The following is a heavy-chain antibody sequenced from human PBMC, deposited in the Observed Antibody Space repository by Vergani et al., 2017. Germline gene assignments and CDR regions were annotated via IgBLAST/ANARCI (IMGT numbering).Heavy chain of an antibody. CDR2: INPNSGGT. J-gene: IGHJ6*03. V-gene: IGHV1-2*02. Sequence: QVQLVQSGAEVKKPGASVKVSCKASGYTFTGYYMHWVRQAPGQGLEWMGWINPNSGGTNYAQKFQGRVTMTRDTSISTAYMELSRLRSDDTAVYYCARGYVALIPHPLGDYYYYMDVWGKGTTVTVSS. D-gene: IGHD3-10*02. CDR1: GYTFTGYY. CDR3: ARGYVALIPHPLGDYYYYMDV.